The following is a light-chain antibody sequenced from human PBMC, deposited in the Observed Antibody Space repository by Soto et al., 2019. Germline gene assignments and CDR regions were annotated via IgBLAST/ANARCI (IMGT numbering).Light chain of an antibody. V-gene: IGKV3-20*01. Sequence: EIVLTQSPGTLSLSPGERATLSCRASQSVSSSYLVWYQQKPGQAPRLLIYGASSRATGIPDRFSGSGSGTDFTLTISRLEPEDFAVYYCQQYGSSPLTFGQRTKVEIK. J-gene: IGKJ1*01. CDR3: QQYGSSPLT. CDR2: GAS. CDR1: QSVSSSY.